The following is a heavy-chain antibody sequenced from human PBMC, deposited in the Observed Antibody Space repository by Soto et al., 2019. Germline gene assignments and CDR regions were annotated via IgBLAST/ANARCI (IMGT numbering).Heavy chain of an antibody. V-gene: IGHV5-51*01. CDR3: ARAVTGTLNPYHFDY. CDR2: IYPGDSDT. CDR1: GYSFTTYW. D-gene: IGHD1-20*01. J-gene: IGHJ4*02. Sequence: GESLKISCKGSGYSFTTYWIGWVRQMSGTGLEWMGIIYPGDSDTRYSPSFQGQVTISVDESIGTAFLQWSSLKASDTAMYYCARAVTGTLNPYHFDYWGQGTLGTVSS.